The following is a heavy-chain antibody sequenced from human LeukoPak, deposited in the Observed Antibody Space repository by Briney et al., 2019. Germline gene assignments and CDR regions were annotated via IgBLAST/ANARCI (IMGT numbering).Heavy chain of an antibody. D-gene: IGHD6-13*01. V-gene: IGHV4-34*01. J-gene: IGHJ6*04. CDR3: ARAGIAAAGTLHGMDV. CDR1: GGSFSGYY. CDR2: INHSGST. Sequence: SETLSLTCAVYGGSFSGYYWSWIRQPPGKGLEWIGEINHSGSTSYNPSLKSRVTISVDTSKNQFSLKLSSVTAADTAVYYCARAGIAAAGTLHGMDVWGKGTTVTVSS.